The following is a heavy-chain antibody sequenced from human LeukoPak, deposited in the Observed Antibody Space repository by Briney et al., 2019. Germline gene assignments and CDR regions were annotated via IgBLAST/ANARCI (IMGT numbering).Heavy chain of an antibody. D-gene: IGHD6-19*01. Sequence: ASVKVFCKASGYTFTSYAMNWGRQAPGQGLEWMGWINTNTGNPTYAQGFTGRFVFSLDTSVSTAYLQISSLKAEDTAVYYCAGGHSSGWYEAYYFDYWGQGTLVTVSS. CDR3: AGGHSSGWYEAYYFDY. J-gene: IGHJ4*02. CDR2: INTNTGNP. CDR1: GYTFTSYA. V-gene: IGHV7-4-1*02.